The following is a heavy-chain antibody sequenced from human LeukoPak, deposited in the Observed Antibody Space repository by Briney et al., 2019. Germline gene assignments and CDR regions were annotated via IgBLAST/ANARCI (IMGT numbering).Heavy chain of an antibody. V-gene: IGHV4-34*01. CDR2: ITHSGNI. CDR1: DGSFSGYF. Sequence: SEPLSLTCAVYDGSFSGYFWTWIRQPPGKGLEWMGQITHSGNINYSPSLKSRVSISVDTSKSQFSLKLSSVTAADTAVYYCARIGHLDAFDIWGQGTMVTVSS. CDR3: ARIGHLDAFDI. J-gene: IGHJ3*02.